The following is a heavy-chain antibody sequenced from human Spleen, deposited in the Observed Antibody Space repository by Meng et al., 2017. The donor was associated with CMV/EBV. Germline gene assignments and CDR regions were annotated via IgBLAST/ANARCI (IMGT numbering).Heavy chain of an antibody. J-gene: IGHJ4*02. CDR2: ISGSGGST. CDR1: GFTFSSYA. Sequence: GGSLRLSCAASGFTFSSYAMSWVRQAPGKGLEWVSAISGSGGSTYYADSVKGRFTISRDNSKNTLYLQMNSLRAEDTAVYYCARGGYDFWTGFYWNYWGQGTLVTVSS. V-gene: IGHV3-23*01. CDR3: ARGGYDFWTGFYWNY. D-gene: IGHD3-3*01.